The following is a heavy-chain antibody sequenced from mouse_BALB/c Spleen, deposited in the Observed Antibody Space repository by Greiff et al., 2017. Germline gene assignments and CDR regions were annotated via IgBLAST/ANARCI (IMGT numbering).Heavy chain of an antibody. Sequence: VQLQQSGAELAKPGASVKMSCKASGYTFTSYWMHWVKQRPGQGLEWIGYINPSTGYTEYNQKFKDKATLTADKSSSTAYMQLSSLTSEDSAVYYWARRLRLYAMDYWGQGTSVTVSS. CDR2: INPSTGYT. V-gene: IGHV1-7*01. CDR3: ARRLRLYAMDY. D-gene: IGHD1-1*01. J-gene: IGHJ4*01. CDR1: GYTFTSYW.